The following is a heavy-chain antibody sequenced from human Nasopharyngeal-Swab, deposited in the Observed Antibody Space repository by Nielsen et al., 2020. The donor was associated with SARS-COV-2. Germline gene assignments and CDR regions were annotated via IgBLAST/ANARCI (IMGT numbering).Heavy chain of an antibody. D-gene: IGHD3-10*01. CDR2: INAGNGNT. V-gene: IGHV1-3*01. J-gene: IGHJ5*02. CDR1: GYTFTSYA. Sequence: ASVKVSCKASGYTFTSYAMHWVRQAPGQRLEWMGWINAGNGNTKYSQKFQGRVTITRDTSASTAYMELSSLRSEDTAVYYCARVMVRGVLGSVRAGPFDPWGQGTLVTVSA. CDR3: ARVMVRGVLGSVRAGPFDP.